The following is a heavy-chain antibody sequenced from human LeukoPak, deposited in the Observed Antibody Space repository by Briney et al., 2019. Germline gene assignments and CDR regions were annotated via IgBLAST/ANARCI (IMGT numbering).Heavy chain of an antibody. J-gene: IGHJ4*02. D-gene: IGHD3/OR15-3a*01. V-gene: IGHV3-23*01. CDR1: GFTFGTYG. CDR3: VRDSEGSFDS. Sequence: GRSLRLSCAASGFTFGTYGMSWVRQPPGKGLEWVSTLACLDSSCTEYYSDSVKGRFSISRDKSRSTLSLQLNSLRVEDTAMYYCVRDSEGSFDSWGQGTLVTVSS. CDR2: CLDSSCTE.